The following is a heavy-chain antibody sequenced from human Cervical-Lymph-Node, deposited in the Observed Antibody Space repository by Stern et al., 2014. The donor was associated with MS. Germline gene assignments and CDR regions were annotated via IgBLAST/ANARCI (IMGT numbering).Heavy chain of an antibody. CDR1: GVTFSSHA. Sequence: VQLVESGAEVMQPGSSVKVSCKASGVTFSSHAINWVRQVPGQGLEWMGGITPVFGTTNYGQKFQGRVTITADKSTNTAYMELMTLRSEDTAVYYCARGGGLVGYFDYWGQGTLVSVSS. J-gene: IGHJ4*02. CDR2: ITPVFGTT. D-gene: IGHD1-26*01. V-gene: IGHV1-69*06. CDR3: ARGGGLVGYFDY.